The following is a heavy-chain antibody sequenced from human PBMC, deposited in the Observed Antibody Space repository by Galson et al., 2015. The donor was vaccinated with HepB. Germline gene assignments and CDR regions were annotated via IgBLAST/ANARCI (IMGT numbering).Heavy chain of an antibody. CDR2: MYSGGIT. Sequence: SLRLSCAASGFTVSSNYISWVRQAPGKGLEWVSVMYSGGITYYADSVKGRFTISRDNSKNTVYLQMNSLRAEDTAVYYCARGGGSAAFDYWGQGTLVAVSS. CDR1: GFTVSSNY. J-gene: IGHJ4*02. D-gene: IGHD3-16*01. CDR3: ARGGGSAAFDY. V-gene: IGHV3-53*01.